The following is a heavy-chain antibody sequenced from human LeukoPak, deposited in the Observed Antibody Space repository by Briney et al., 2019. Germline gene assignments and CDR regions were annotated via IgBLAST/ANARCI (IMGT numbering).Heavy chain of an antibody. V-gene: IGHV3-49*03. J-gene: IGHJ4*02. CDR1: GFTFGDYA. CDR2: IRIKAYGETA. D-gene: IGHD1-1*01. Sequence: GGSLRLSCTASGFTFGDYAMSWIRQAPGKGLEWVGFIRIKAYGETADYAASVKGRFTISRDDSKAIAYLQMNSLKTEDTAVYHCTRDRGAYNLYDYWGQGTLVTVS. CDR3: TRDRGAYNLYDY.